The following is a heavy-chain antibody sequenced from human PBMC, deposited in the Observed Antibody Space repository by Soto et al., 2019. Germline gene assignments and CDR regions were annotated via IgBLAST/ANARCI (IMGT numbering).Heavy chain of an antibody. D-gene: IGHD3-22*01. CDR2: INHSGRV. CDR1: GGSFSGHS. V-gene: IGHV4-34*01. CDR3: STRAYDTNGYYRFDP. Sequence: SETLSLTCAVYGGSFSGHSWTWIRQSPGKGLEWIGDINHSGRVNYSPSLKSRVTISLDTSKNQFSLTLSAVTAADTTMYYCSTRAYDTNGYYRFDPWGQGTLVTVSS. J-gene: IGHJ5*01.